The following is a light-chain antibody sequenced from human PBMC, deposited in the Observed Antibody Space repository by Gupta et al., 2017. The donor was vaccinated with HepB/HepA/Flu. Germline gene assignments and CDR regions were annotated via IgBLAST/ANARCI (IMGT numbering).Light chain of an antibody. V-gene: IGKV4-1*01. J-gene: IGKJ2*04. CDR2: WAS. Sequence: DIVMTQSPDSLAVSLGERATINCKSSQSVLYSSNNKNYLAWYQQKLGQPPKLLIYWASTRESGVPDRFSGSGSGTDFTLTISSLQAEDGAVYYCQQYYITPRSFGQGTKLELK. CDR1: QSVLYSSNNKNY. CDR3: QQYYITPRS.